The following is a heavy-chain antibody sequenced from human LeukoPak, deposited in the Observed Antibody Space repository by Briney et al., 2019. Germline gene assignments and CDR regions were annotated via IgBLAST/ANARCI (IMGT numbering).Heavy chain of an antibody. J-gene: IGHJ3*02. CDR3: ASGNREAAFDI. CDR1: GFTFSSYS. D-gene: IGHD1/OR15-1a*01. CDR2: IYSGGST. Sequence: QTGGSLRLSCAASGFTFSSYSMNWVRQAPGKGLEWVSVIYSGGSTYYADSVKGRFTISRDNSKNTLYLQMNSLRAEDTAVYYCASGNREAAFDIWGQGTMVTVSS. V-gene: IGHV3-66*02.